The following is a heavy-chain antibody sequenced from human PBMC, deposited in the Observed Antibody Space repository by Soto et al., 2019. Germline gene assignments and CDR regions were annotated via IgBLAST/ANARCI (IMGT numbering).Heavy chain of an antibody. CDR3: TTIVPWGWTS. CDR1: GFSFSDTW. Sequence: DVQLVESGGGLVKPGGSLRLSCAASGFSFSDTWMNWVRQAPGRGLEWVGRIKKRRDGGTTDYAAIVRGRFTISRDDSTNTLYLHMSSLKTEETAIYYCTTIVPWGWTSWGQGPLATVSS. V-gene: IGHV3-15*07. D-gene: IGHD3-16*01. CDR2: IKKRRDGGTT. J-gene: IGHJ5*02.